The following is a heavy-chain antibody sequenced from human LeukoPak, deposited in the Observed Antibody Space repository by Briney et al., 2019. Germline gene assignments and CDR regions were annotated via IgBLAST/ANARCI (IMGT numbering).Heavy chain of an antibody. CDR3: ARADRLHGGPYLIGP. V-gene: IGHV1-2*02. CDR2: INPNSGGT. J-gene: IGHJ5*02. CDR1: GYSFTDYY. Sequence: ASVKVSCKTSGYSFTDYYMHWVRQAPGQGLEWMGWINPNSGGTSSAQKFQGRVTMTRDTSVTTVYMEVSWLTSDDTAIYYCARADRLHGGPYLIGPWGQGTLVTVSS. D-gene: IGHD2-21*01.